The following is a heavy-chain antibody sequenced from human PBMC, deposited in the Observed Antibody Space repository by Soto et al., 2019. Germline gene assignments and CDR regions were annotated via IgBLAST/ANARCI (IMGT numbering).Heavy chain of an antibody. CDR2: VIPLVRTV. Sequence: QEELVQSGAEVKKPGSSVNVCCRTSEGTFASYSITWLRQAPGQRLEWMGEVIPLVRTVNYAQKLQDRVTITGHRSTSTVYMALSSLRSDDTAVYYCARDPVDLFGYLDVWGHGTPVNVAS. D-gene: IGHD2-21*01. CDR3: ARDPVDLFGYLDV. J-gene: IGHJ6*02. V-gene: IGHV1-69*06. CDR1: EGTFASYS.